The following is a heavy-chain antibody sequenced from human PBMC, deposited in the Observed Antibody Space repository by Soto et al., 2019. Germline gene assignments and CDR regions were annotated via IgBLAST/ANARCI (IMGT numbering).Heavy chain of an antibody. D-gene: IGHD6-19*01. Sequence: ASVKVSCKASGGTFSSYAISWVRQAPGQGLEWMGGIIPIFGTANYAQKFQGRVTITADESTSTAYMELSSLRSEDTAVYYCARGSYSSGWYIGASDYYYYGMDVWGQGTTVTVSS. CDR3: ARGSYSSGWYIGASDYYYYGMDV. J-gene: IGHJ6*02. V-gene: IGHV1-69*13. CDR1: GGTFSSYA. CDR2: IIPIFGTA.